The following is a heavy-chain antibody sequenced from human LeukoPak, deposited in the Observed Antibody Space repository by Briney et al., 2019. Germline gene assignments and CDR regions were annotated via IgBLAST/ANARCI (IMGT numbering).Heavy chain of an antibody. CDR2: INPNSGGT. Sequence: ASVKVSCKASGFTFTGYYMHWVRQAPGQGLEWMGWINPNSGGTNYAQKFQGRVTMTRDTSISTAYMELSRLRSDDTAVYYCARFGEAPAAPYYGSGSYYYYYCMDVWGKGTTVTISS. CDR3: ARFGEAPAAPYYGSGSYYYYYCMDV. V-gene: IGHV1-2*02. J-gene: IGHJ6*03. D-gene: IGHD3-10*01. CDR1: GFTFTGYY.